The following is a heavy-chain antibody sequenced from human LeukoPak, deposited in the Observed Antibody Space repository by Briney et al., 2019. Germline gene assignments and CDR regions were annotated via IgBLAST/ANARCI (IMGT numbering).Heavy chain of an antibody. CDR3: AKPDAPYYDFWSGYYFLDV. J-gene: IGHJ6*02. CDR1: GFTFSSYG. D-gene: IGHD3-3*01. Sequence: PGGSLRLSSAASGFTFSSYGMHWVRQAPGKGLEWVAVISYDGSNKYYADSVKGRFTISRDNSKNTLYLQMNSLRAEDTAVYYCAKPDAPYYDFWSGYYFLDVWGQGTTVTVSS. CDR2: ISYDGSNK. V-gene: IGHV3-30*18.